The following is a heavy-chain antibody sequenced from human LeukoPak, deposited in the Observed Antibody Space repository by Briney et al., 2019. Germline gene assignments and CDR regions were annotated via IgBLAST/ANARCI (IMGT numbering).Heavy chain of an antibody. CDR1: GFSLSTSGVG. V-gene: IGHV2-5*01. Sequence: SGPTLVKPPQTLTLTFTFSGFSLSTSGVGVCWIRQPPGKALEWLALIYWNDDKRYSPSLKSRLTITKDTSKNQVVLTMTNMDPVDTATYYCAHEGYYQGYFDYWGQGTLVTVSS. D-gene: IGHD3-22*01. J-gene: IGHJ4*02. CDR2: IYWNDDK. CDR3: AHEGYYQGYFDY.